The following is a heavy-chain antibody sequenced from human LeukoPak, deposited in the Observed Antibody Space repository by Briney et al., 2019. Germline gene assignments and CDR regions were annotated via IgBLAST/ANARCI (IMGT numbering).Heavy chain of an antibody. J-gene: IGHJ4*02. CDR3: AKVISYSSGRYDDY. D-gene: IGHD6-19*01. Sequence: GGSLRLSCAASGFTFSSYAMSWVRQAPGKGLEWVSAISGSGGSTYYADSVKGRFTISRDNSKNTLYLQMNSLRAGDTAVYYCAKVISYSSGRYDDYWGQGTLVTVSS. V-gene: IGHV3-23*01. CDR1: GFTFSSYA. CDR2: ISGSGGST.